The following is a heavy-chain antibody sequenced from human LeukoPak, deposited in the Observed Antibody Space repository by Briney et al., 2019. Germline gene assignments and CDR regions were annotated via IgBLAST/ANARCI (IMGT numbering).Heavy chain of an antibody. J-gene: IGHJ5*02. D-gene: IGHD4-23*01. CDR1: GFKFNIYA. CDR3: AKDYDSGGVNWFDP. CDR2: IGSTDT. Sequence: GGSLRLSCAASGFKFNIYAMSWVRQAPGKGLEWVSSIGSTDTYYADSVKGRFTISRDNSKNTLYLQMNSLRAEDTAGYYCAKDYDSGGVNWFDPWGQGTLVIVSS. V-gene: IGHV3-23*01.